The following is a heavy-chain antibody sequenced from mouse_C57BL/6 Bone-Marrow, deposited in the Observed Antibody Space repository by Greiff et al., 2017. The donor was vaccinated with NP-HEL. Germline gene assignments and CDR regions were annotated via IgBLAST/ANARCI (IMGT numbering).Heavy chain of an antibody. V-gene: IGHV1-55*01. J-gene: IGHJ1*03. D-gene: IGHD2-3*01. CDR1: GYTFTSHW. CDR3: ARDGRRYFDV. Sequence: QVQLQQPGAELVKPGASVKMSCKASGYTFTSHWITWVKQRPGQGLEWIGDIYPGSGSTNYNEKFKSKATLTVDTSSSTAYMQLSSLTSEDSAVYYCARDGRRYFDVWGTGTTVTVSS. CDR2: IYPGSGST.